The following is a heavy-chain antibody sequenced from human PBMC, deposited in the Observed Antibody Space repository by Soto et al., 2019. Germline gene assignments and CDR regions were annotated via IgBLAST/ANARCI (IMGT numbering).Heavy chain of an antibody. CDR3: AKEVTMIHGMDV. CDR1: GFTFSTYA. D-gene: IGHD3-22*01. CDR2: ISGSGDST. J-gene: IGHJ6*02. Sequence: PGGSLRLSCAASGFTFSTYAMSWVRQAPGKGLEWVSGISGSGDSTNYADSVKGRFTISRDNSKNTLYLQMNSLRAEDTAVYYCAKEVTMIHGMDVWGQGTTVTVSS. V-gene: IGHV3-23*01.